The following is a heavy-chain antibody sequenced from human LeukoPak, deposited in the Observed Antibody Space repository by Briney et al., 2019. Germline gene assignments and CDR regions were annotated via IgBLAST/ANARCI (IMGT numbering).Heavy chain of an antibody. Sequence: QPGGSLRLSCAASGFTFSSYWMHWVRQPPGKGLVWVSRINNDGSSTSYADSVKGRFTISRDNARNTLYLQMNSLRAEDTAVYYCATYGSHYDSRYAFEIWGQGTTVTVSS. CDR3: ATYGSHYDSRYAFEI. V-gene: IGHV3-74*01. CDR1: GFTFSSYW. J-gene: IGHJ3*02. CDR2: INNDGSST. D-gene: IGHD5-12*01.